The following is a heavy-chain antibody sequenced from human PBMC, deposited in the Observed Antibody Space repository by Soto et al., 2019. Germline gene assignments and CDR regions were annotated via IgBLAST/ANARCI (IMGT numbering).Heavy chain of an antibody. CDR2: ISAYNGNT. Sequence: GASVKVSCKASGYTFTSYGISWVRQAPGQGLEWMGWISAYNGNTNYAQKLQGRVTMTTDTSTSTAYMELRSLRSDDTAVYYCARDPELEPTPPGYYYYGMDVWGQGTTVTVSS. CDR3: ARDPELEPTPPGYYYYGMDV. D-gene: IGHD1-1*01. CDR1: GYTFTSYG. J-gene: IGHJ6*02. V-gene: IGHV1-18*04.